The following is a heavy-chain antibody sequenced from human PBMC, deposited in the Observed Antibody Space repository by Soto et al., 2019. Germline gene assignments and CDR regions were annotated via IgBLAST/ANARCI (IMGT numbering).Heavy chain of an antibody. D-gene: IGHD6-13*01. J-gene: IGHJ5*02. Sequence: EASVKVSCKASGYTFTSYGMHWVRQAAGQRLEWMGWMNAANGDTKYSRKFKGGVTITRHTSASTAYMELSSLRSEDTAVYYCVRRHVSATGIDWFDPWGQGTLVTVSS. CDR2: MNAANGDT. CDR3: VRRHVSATGIDWFDP. V-gene: IGHV1-3*01. CDR1: GYTFTSYG.